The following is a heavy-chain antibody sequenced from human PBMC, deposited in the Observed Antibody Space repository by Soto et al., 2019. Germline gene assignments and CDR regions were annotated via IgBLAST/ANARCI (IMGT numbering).Heavy chain of an antibody. J-gene: IGHJ4*02. CDR1: GFTFSSYW. V-gene: IGHV3-74*01. D-gene: IGHD4-17*01. Sequence: EVQLVESGGGLVQPGGSLRLSCAASGFTFSSYWMHWVRQAPGKGLVWVSRINRDGSSTSYADSVKGRFTISRDNAKNTLYLQMNSLRAEDTAVYYCTRVAYGDLGVFDYWGQGTLVTVAS. CDR3: TRVAYGDLGVFDY. CDR2: INRDGSST.